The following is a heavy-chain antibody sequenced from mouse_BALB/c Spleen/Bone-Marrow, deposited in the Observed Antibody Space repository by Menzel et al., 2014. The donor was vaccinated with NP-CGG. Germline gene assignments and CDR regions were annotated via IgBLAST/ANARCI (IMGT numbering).Heavy chain of an antibody. Sequence: EVQVVESGAELVRSGASVKLSCTASGFNIKDYYMHWVKQRPEQGLEWIGWIDPENGDTEYAPKFQGKATMTADTSSNTAYLQLSGLTSEDTAVYYCNEGYGNYGYWGQGTTLTVSS. CDR2: IDPENGDT. D-gene: IGHD2-10*02. CDR3: NEGYGNYGY. J-gene: IGHJ2*01. CDR1: GFNIKDYY. V-gene: IGHV14-4*02.